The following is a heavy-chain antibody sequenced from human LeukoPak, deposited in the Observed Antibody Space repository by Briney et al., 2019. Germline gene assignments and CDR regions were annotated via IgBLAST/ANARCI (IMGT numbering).Heavy chain of an antibody. J-gene: IGHJ4*02. CDR2: ISYDGSNK. CDR3: AKDRSGAMVRGDALDY. Sequence: PGRSLRLSCAASGFTFSSYGMHWVRQAPGKGLEWVAVISYDGSNKYYADSVKGRFTISRDNSKNTLYLQMNSLRAEDTAVYYCAKDRSGAMVRGDALDYWGQGTLVTVSS. D-gene: IGHD3-10*01. CDR1: GFTFSSYG. V-gene: IGHV3-30*18.